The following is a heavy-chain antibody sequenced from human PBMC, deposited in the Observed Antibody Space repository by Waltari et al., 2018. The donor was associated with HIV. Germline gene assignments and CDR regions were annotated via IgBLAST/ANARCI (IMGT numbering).Heavy chain of an antibody. CDR1: GDSISNNRAT. J-gene: IGHJ6*02. Sequence: QVQLQQSGPGLVKPSQTLSPTCAISGDSISNNRATWNWIRPSPSRGLEWLGRTHYRSKWNYDYAVSVKGRITIEADTSKNQFSLHLNSVTPEDTGVYYCASSPGDGYFYYGMDVWGQGTTVTVSS. V-gene: IGHV6-1*01. CDR3: ASSPGDGYFYYGMDV. CDR2: THYRSKWNY. D-gene: IGHD2-21*01.